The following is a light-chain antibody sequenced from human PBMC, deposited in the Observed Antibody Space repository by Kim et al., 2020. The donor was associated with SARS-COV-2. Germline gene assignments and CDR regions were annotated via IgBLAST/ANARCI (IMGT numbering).Light chain of an antibody. CDR2: GNN. CDR3: QSYDSSNLV. J-gene: IGLJ3*02. Sequence: GKTVNTTCTRSGGNIATNLVTWYQKRTGHAPTTVIYGNNQAPSGVPDRFSGSIDSSSNSASLTISGLKTEDEADYYCQSYDSSNLVFGGGTQLTVL. CDR1: GGNIATNL. V-gene: IGLV6-57*03.